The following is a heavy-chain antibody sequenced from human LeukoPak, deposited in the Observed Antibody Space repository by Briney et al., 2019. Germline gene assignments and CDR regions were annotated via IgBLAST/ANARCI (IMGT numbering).Heavy chain of an antibody. Sequence: SETLSLTCAVYGGSFSGYYWSWIRQPPGKGLEWIGEINHSGSTNYNPSLKSRVTISVDTSKNQFSLKLSSVTAADTAVYYCARDRITMIVVPTNWFDPWGQGTLVTVSS. CDR3: ARDRITMIVVPTNWFDP. D-gene: IGHD3-22*01. CDR2: INHSGST. V-gene: IGHV4-34*01. J-gene: IGHJ5*02. CDR1: GGSFSGYY.